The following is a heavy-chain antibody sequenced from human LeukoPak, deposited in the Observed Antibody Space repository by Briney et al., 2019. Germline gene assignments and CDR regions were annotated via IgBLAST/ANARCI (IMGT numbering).Heavy chain of an antibody. Sequence: GVSLRLSCAASGFTFSSYAMGWVRQAPGKGLEGVSALSGGGGGTYYADYVKGRFTISRDNSKHTLYLQMNSLRAEDTAVYYCAKDSDIVVVPALTYDHWGQGTLVIVSS. D-gene: IGHD2-2*01. CDR3: AKDSDIVVVPALTYDH. J-gene: IGHJ4*02. CDR2: LSGGGGGT. V-gene: IGHV3-23*01. CDR1: GFTFSSYA.